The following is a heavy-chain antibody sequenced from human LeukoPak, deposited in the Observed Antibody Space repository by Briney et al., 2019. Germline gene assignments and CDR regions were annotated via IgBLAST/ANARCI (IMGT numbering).Heavy chain of an antibody. D-gene: IGHD3-22*01. CDR2: IHYSGST. CDR1: GGSISRYY. Sequence: PSETLSLTCTVSGGSISRYYWNWIRQTPGERLEWIGWIHYSGSTFYNPSLESRVAMSVDTSKNHISLKMNSVTAADTATYYCARWGYFESSSYFVVDYWGQGALVTVSS. V-gene: IGHV4-59*01. CDR3: ARWGYFESSSYFVVDY. J-gene: IGHJ4*02.